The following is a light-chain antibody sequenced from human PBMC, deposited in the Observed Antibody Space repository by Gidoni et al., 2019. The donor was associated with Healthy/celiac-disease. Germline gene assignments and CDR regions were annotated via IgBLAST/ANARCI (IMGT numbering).Light chain of an antibody. CDR2: QDS. CDR1: KLGDKY. J-gene: IGLJ2*01. CDR3: QAWDSSTVV. V-gene: IGLV3-1*01. Sequence: YELTQPSSVSVSPGQTASITCSGDKLGDKYACWYQQKPGQSPVLVIYQDSKRPSGIPERFSGSNSGNTATLTISGTQAMDEADYYCQAWDSSTVVFGGGTKLTVL.